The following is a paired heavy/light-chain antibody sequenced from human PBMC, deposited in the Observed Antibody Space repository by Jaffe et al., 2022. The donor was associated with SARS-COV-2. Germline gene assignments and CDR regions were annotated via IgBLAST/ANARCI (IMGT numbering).Heavy chain of an antibody. CDR1: GFSLSFDRVG. J-gene: IGHJ4*02. CDR2: IFSNDEK. CDR3: GRIERVVYGPTDY. Sequence: QVTLKESGPVQVKPRETLTLTCAVSGFSLSFDRVGVTWIRQPPGKALEWLAYIFSNDEKSYSPSLKSRIAISRDTSRRQVVLSMINMDAADTATYYCGRIERVVYGPTDYWAQGTLVTVSS. V-gene: IGHV2-26*01. D-gene: IGHD2-8*02.
Light chain of an antibody. Sequence: QSVLTQPPSVSGTPGQRVTISCTGGSSNIGAGYVVHWYQQLPGTAPKLLIYGNINRPSGVPDRFSGSRSDTSASLAISGLQADDEADYYCQSYDGSLSISVFGGGTKLTVL. V-gene: IGLV1-40*01. CDR2: GNI. J-gene: IGLJ2*01. CDR3: QSYDGSLSISV. CDR1: SSNIGAGYV.